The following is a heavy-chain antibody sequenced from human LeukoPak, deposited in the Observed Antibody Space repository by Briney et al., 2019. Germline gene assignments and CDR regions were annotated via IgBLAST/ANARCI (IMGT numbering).Heavy chain of an antibody. CDR1: GFSFSTYW. CDR3: ARGGGDYDSSGYYSGYFDY. J-gene: IGHJ4*02. CDR2: IKQDGSDI. V-gene: IGHV3-7*01. D-gene: IGHD3-22*01. Sequence: GGSLRLSCAASGFSFSTYWMSWVRQAPGKGLEWVANIKQDGSDIYYVDSVKGRFIISRDNAKNSLYLQMSSLRAEDTAVYYCARGGGDYDSSGYYSGYFDYWGQGTLVTVSS.